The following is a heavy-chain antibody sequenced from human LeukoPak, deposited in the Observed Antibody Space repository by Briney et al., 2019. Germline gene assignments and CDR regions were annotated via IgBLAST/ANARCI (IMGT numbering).Heavy chain of an antibody. CDR3: ARDLVTVTKGFDI. Sequence: SETLSLTCAVSADSFSSHYWTWLRQSPATGLEWLGYISYIGSTNYNPSLKSRVTISIDTSKNQFSLKLRSVTAADTAVYYCARDLVTVTKGFDIWGQGTMVSVSS. CDR1: ADSFSSHY. D-gene: IGHD4-17*01. V-gene: IGHV4-59*11. J-gene: IGHJ3*02. CDR2: ISYIGST.